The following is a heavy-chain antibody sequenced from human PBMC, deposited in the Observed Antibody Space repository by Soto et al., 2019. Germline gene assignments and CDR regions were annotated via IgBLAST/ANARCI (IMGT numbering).Heavy chain of an antibody. V-gene: IGHV4-59*01. CDR1: GASISAYY. CDR3: ARTYDGSGTNSGGYGFDN. Sequence: QVQLQESGPGLVKPSETLSLTCSVSGASISAYYWSWIRQPPGKGLEWLAYIYYSGSTSYNPSLKSRVSISLNTSMNQFSLKLSSVPAADTAVCYCARTYDGSGTNSGGYGFDNWGPGTMATVSS. D-gene: IGHD3-22*01. CDR2: IYYSGST. J-gene: IGHJ3*02.